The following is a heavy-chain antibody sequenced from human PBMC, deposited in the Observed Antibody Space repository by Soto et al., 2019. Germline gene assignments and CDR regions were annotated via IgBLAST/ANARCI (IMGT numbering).Heavy chain of an antibody. CDR3: ARVQGGGGGMVHNY. CDR2: KYYSGST. V-gene: IGHV4-30-4*01. Sequence: QVQLQESGPGLVKPSQTLSLTCTVSGGSISSGDYYWSWIRQPPGKGLEWIGYKYYSGSTYYNPSLKRRVTISVDTSKNQFSLKLSSVTAADTAVYYCARVQGGGGGMVHNYWGQGTLVTVSS. CDR1: GGSISSGDYY. J-gene: IGHJ4*02. D-gene: IGHD1-1*01.